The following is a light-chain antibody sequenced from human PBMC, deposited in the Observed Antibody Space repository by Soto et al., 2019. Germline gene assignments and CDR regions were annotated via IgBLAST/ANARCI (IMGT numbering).Light chain of an antibody. CDR1: IGGYNY. CDR3: GSYTGSGSYV. CDR2: GVR. Sequence: IGGYNYVSWYQQHPGKAPKLMIYGVRNRLSGVSNRFSGSKSGSTASLTISGLQAEDEGDYYCGSYTGSGSYVFGSGTKVTVL. V-gene: IGLV2-14*01. J-gene: IGLJ1*01.